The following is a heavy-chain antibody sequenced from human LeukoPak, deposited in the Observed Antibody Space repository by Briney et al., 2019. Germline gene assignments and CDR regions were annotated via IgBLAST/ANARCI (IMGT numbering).Heavy chain of an antibody. Sequence: KTSETLSLTCTVSGGSISSSSYYWGWIRQPPGKGLEWIGSIYYSGSTYYNPSLKSRVTISVDTSKNQFSLKLSSVTPADTAVYYCARAPPPYYYDSSGYGKDAFDIWGQGTMVTVSS. CDR2: IYYSGST. CDR1: GGSISSSSYY. D-gene: IGHD3-22*01. V-gene: IGHV4-39*07. J-gene: IGHJ3*02. CDR3: ARAPPPYYYDSSGYGKDAFDI.